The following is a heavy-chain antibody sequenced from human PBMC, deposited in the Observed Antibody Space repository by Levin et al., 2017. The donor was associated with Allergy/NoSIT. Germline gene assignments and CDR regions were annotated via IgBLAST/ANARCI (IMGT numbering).Heavy chain of an antibody. V-gene: IGHV3-48*03. J-gene: IGHJ6*02. CDR1: GFTFSSYE. CDR3: ARGDLDYSNPWYYYYGMDV. Sequence: GGSLRLSCAASGFTFSSYEMNWVRQAPGKGLEWVSYISSSGSTIYYADSVKGRFTISRDNAKNSLYLQMNSLRAEDTAVYYCARGDLDYSNPWYYYYGMDVWGQGTTVTVSS. D-gene: IGHD4-11*01. CDR2: ISSSGSTI.